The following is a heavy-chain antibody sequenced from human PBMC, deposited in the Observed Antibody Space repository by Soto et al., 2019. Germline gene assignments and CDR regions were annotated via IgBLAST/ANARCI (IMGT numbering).Heavy chain of an antibody. D-gene: IGHD3-10*01. Sequence: QLQLQESGPGLVKPSETLSLTCTVSGGSISSSNYYWGWIRQPPGKGLEWIGSIYYSGSTYYNPSLKSRVTISVDTSKNQFSLKLSSVTAADTAVYYCARQELLWFGGQIDAFDIWGQGTMVTVSS. V-gene: IGHV4-39*01. CDR3: ARQELLWFGGQIDAFDI. J-gene: IGHJ3*02. CDR1: GGSISSSNYY. CDR2: IYYSGST.